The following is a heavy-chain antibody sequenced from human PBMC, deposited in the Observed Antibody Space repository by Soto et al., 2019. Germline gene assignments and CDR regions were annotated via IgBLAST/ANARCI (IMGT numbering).Heavy chain of an antibody. J-gene: IGHJ4*02. D-gene: IGHD6-13*01. CDR3: ARQAVGCFDY. Sequence: GESLKSSCKGSGYSFAGYWITWVRQKPGKGLEWMGIIYPGDSDTRYSPSFQGQVTISADKSISTAYLQWSSLKASDTAMYYCARQAVGCFDYWGQGTLVTVSS. CDR1: GYSFAGYW. V-gene: IGHV5-51*01. CDR2: IYPGDSDT.